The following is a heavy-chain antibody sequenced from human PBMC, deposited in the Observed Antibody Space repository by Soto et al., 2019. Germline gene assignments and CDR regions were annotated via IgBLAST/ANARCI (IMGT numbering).Heavy chain of an antibody. J-gene: IGHJ6*02. D-gene: IGHD3-3*01. CDR3: ARDYRNTVFWSGYYFYYYYGMDV. CDR2: IYYSGST. V-gene: IGHV4-30-4*01. CDR1: GGSISSGDYY. Sequence: PSETLSLTCTVSGGSISSGDYYWSWIRQPPGKGLEWIGYIYYSGSTYYNPSLKSRVTISVDTSKNQFSLKLSSVTAADTAVYYCARDYRNTVFWSGYYFYYYYGMDVWGQGTTVTVS.